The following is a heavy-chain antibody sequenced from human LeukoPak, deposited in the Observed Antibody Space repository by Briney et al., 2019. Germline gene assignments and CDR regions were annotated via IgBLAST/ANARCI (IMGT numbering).Heavy chain of an antibody. CDR3: ARAEREAGYFDWLLGFGAFGI. Sequence: ASVKVSCKASGYTFTSYYMHWVRQAPGQGLEWMGIINPSGGSTSYAQKFQGRVTMTRDTSTSTVYMELSSLRSEDTAVYYCARAEREAGYFDWLLGFGAFGIWGQGTMVTVSS. V-gene: IGHV1-46*01. CDR1: GYTFTSYY. J-gene: IGHJ3*02. D-gene: IGHD3-9*01. CDR2: INPSGGST.